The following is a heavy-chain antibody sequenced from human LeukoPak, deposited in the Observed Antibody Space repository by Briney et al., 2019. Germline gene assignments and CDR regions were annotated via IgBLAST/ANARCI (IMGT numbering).Heavy chain of an antibody. J-gene: IGHJ4*02. D-gene: IGHD2-15*01. Sequence: KPSETLSLTCAVYGGSFSGYYWSWIRQPPGKGLEWIGEINHSGSTNYNPSLKSRLTISMDTSKNQFSLKLSSVTAADTAVYYCARVSGSCFLPPCYFDYWGQGILVTVSS. V-gene: IGHV4-34*01. CDR1: GGSFSGYY. CDR3: ARVSGSCFLPPCYFDY. CDR2: INHSGST.